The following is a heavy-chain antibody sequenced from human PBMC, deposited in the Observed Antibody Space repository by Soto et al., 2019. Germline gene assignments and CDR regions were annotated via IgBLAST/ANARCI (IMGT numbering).Heavy chain of an antibody. Sequence: SETLTLTCVVSGCSVSSCNYCWSWIRQPPGKGRDWIGYSYYTGSTNYNPSLKSRVTITGDKSKNQFSLRVRYVTAADKDVYYCARDRGYYGMGYWGQGNLV. CDR1: GCSVSSCNYC. CDR2: SYYTGST. CDR3: ARDRGYYGMGY. J-gene: IGHJ4*02. D-gene: IGHD3-10*01. V-gene: IGHV4-61*01.